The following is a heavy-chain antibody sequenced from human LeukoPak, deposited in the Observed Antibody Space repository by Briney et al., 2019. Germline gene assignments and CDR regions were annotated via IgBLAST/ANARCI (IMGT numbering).Heavy chain of an antibody. J-gene: IGHJ4*02. V-gene: IGHV3-48*01. Sequence: GGSLRLSCAASGFTFSSYAMSWVRQAPGKGLEWVSFITGSGTIIYYADSVKGRFTISRDNAKNSVFLQMNSLRAEDTAVYYCARGITELDYWGQGTLVTVSS. CDR2: ITGSGTII. CDR3: ARGITELDY. D-gene: IGHD3-10*01. CDR1: GFTFSSYA.